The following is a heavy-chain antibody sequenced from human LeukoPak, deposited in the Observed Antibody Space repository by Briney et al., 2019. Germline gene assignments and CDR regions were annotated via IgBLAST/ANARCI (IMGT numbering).Heavy chain of an antibody. CDR2: INPNSGGT. CDR3: ERDLTLYCSSTSCLLFDY. V-gene: IGHV1-2*02. J-gene: IGHJ4*02. CDR1: GYTFTGYY. Sequence: ASVKVSCKASGYTFTGYYMHWVRQAPGQGLEWMGWINPNSGGTNYAQKFQGRVTMTRDTSISTAYMELSRLRSDDTAVYYCERDLTLYCSSTSCLLFDYWGQGTLVTVSS. D-gene: IGHD2-2*01.